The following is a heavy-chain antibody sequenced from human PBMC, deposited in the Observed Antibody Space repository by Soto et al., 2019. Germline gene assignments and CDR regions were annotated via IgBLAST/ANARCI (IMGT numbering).Heavy chain of an antibody. CDR3: ARDATFWSGQNLNWGDS. J-gene: IGHJ5*01. CDR1: GYTFRNYA. V-gene: IGHV1-18*04. Sequence: QVHLVQSGAEVKQHGASVKVSCKSSGYTFRNYAITWVRQAPGQGLEWMGWINTYKGDTNYAHKFQGRVTMTTDTSTNTAYMELRSLRTDDTAIYYCARDATFWSGQNLNWGDSWGQGTLVTVSS. CDR2: INTYKGDT. D-gene: IGHD3-3*01.